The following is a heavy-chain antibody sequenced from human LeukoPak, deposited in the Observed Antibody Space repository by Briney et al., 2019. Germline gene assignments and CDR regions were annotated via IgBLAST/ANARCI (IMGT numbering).Heavy chain of an antibody. CDR3: ARALSGTRPDDY. Sequence: GGSLRLSCAASGFTFSSYAMSWVRQAPGKGLEWVSAISGSGDTTYYADSVKGRFTISRDNSKDTLDLQMNSLRAEDTAIYYCARALSGTRPDDYWGQGTLVTVSS. J-gene: IGHJ4*02. CDR2: ISGSGDTT. D-gene: IGHD1-20*01. V-gene: IGHV3-23*01. CDR1: GFTFSSYA.